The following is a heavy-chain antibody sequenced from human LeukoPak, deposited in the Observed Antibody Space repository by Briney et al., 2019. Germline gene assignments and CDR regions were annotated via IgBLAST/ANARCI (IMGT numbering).Heavy chain of an antibody. Sequence: GGSLRLSCAASGFTFSSYAMSWVRQAPGKGLEWVSAISGSGGSTYYADSVKGRFTISRDNSKNTLYLQMNSLRAEDTAVYYCAKDLRGYSYGCSDCWGQGTLVTVSS. CDR2: ISGSGGST. D-gene: IGHD5-18*01. V-gene: IGHV3-23*01. J-gene: IGHJ4*02. CDR1: GFTFSSYA. CDR3: AKDLRGYSYGCSDC.